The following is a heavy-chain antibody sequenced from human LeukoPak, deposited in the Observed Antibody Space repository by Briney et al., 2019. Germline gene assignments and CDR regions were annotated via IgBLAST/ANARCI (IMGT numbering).Heavy chain of an antibody. CDR1: GGSFSGYY. D-gene: IGHD1-26*01. Sequence: SETLSLTCAVYGGSFSGYYWSWIRQPPGKGLEWIGEINHSGSTNYNPSLKSRVTISVDTSKNQFSLKLSSVTAADTAVYYCARGGSYWSGFEKSIWFDPWGQGTLVTVSS. CDR2: INHSGST. CDR3: ARGGSYWSGFEKSIWFDP. V-gene: IGHV4-34*01. J-gene: IGHJ5*02.